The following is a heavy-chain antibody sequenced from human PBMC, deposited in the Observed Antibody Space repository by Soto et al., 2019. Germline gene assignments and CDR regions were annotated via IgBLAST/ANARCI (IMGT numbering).Heavy chain of an antibody. Sequence: GGSLRLSCAASGFTFSSYGMHWVRQAPGKGLEWVAVISYDGSNKYYADSVKGRFTISRDNSKNTLYLQMNSLRAEDTAVYYCAKDQRRFLEWQYYYYGMDVWGQGTTVTSP. CDR1: GFTFSSYG. J-gene: IGHJ6*02. CDR3: AKDQRRFLEWQYYYYGMDV. V-gene: IGHV3-30*18. D-gene: IGHD3-3*01. CDR2: ISYDGSNK.